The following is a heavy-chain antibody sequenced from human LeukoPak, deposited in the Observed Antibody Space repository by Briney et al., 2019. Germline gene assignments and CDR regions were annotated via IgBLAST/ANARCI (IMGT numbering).Heavy chain of an antibody. J-gene: IGHJ2*01. D-gene: IGHD3-10*01. Sequence: SQTLSLTCAISGDSVSSNSAAWSWIRPSPSRGLEWLGRTYYRSKWNNNYAISVKSRITINPDTPKNQFSLQPNSVTPEDTGVYYCARARGYFDLWGRGTLVTVSS. CDR1: GDSVSSNSAA. V-gene: IGHV6-1*01. CDR2: TYYRSKWNN. CDR3: ARARGYFDL.